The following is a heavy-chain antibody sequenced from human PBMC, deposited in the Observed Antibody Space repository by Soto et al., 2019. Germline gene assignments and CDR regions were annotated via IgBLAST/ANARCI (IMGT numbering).Heavy chain of an antibody. D-gene: IGHD3-10*01. CDR3: ARGRGKLGYYYGMDV. Sequence: GGSLRLSCAASGFTFSSYAMHWVRQAPGKGLEWVAVISYDGSNKYYADSVKGRFTISRDNSKNTLYLQMNSLRAEDTAVYYCARGRGKLGYYYGMDVWGQGTTVTVSS. V-gene: IGHV3-30-3*01. CDR1: GFTFSSYA. CDR2: ISYDGSNK. J-gene: IGHJ6*02.